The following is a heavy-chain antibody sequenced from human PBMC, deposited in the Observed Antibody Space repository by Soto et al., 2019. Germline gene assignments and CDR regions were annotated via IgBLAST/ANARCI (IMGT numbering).Heavy chain of an antibody. V-gene: IGHV1-2*02. CDR3: ARDLAKGGGSAGFDY. J-gene: IGHJ4*02. Sequence: QVQLVQSGAEVKKPGASVNVSCKASGYTFTVYYMHWVRQAPGQGLEWMGWINPKSGGTMYPQKFQVRVTMTWATSISTAYMALTRLRSDDTAVYYCARDLAKGGGSAGFDYWGQGTLVTVSS. CDR2: INPKSGGT. CDR1: GYTFTVYY. D-gene: IGHD1-26*01.